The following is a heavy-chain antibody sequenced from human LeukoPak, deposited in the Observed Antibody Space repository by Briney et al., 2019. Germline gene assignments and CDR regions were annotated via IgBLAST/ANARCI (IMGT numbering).Heavy chain of an antibody. CDR2: IYWSGRT. CDR1: GGSIRSYY. J-gene: IGHJ4*02. CDR3: ARGWLEQLFDS. Sequence: SETLSLICTVSGGSIRSYYWSWIRQPPGKGLEWIGYIYWSGRTHYNPSLKSRVTISVDTSKNEFSLNLNSVTAADTAVYYCARGWLEQLFDSWGQGTLVTVSS. D-gene: IGHD5-24*01. V-gene: IGHV4-59*01.